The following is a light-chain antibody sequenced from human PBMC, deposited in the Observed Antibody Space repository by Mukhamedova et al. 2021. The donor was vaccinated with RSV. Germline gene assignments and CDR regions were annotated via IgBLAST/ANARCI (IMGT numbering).Light chain of an antibody. CDR2: DAS. CDR3: QQFDDVPLT. J-gene: IGKJ3*01. Sequence: WYQRRVHGKAPYLLIYDASNLEAGVPSRFSGSGSGTDFTFTIHSLQPEDVATYYCQQFDDVPLTFGPGTKVDIK. V-gene: IGKV1-33*01.